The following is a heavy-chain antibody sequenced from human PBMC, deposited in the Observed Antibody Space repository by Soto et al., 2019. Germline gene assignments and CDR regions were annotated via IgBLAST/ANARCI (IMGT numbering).Heavy chain of an antibody. V-gene: IGHV3-48*02. D-gene: IGHD2-8*01. J-gene: IGHJ5*02. CDR2: ISSSSSTI. Sequence: EVQLVESGGGLVQPGGTLRLSCAASGFTFSSYSMNWVRQAPGKGLEWVSYISSSSSTIYYADSVKGRFTISRDNAKNSLYLQMNSLRDEDTAVYYCARVPSGVWNWFDPWGQGTLVTVSS. CDR3: ARVPSGVWNWFDP. CDR1: GFTFSSYS.